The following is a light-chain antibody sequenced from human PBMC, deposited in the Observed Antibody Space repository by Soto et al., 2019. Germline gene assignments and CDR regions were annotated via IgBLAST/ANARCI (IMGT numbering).Light chain of an antibody. CDR3: QQYFSPPPT. V-gene: IGKV4-1*01. Sequence: DIVMTQSPDSLAVSPGERASINCKSSQSVLYGSNDRNSLAWFQQKPGQPPRLLIYWASTLESVVPDRFSGSGSGTYFTLTISILQPEDVAVYYCQQYFSPPPTFGQGTKLEIK. J-gene: IGKJ2*01. CDR2: WAS. CDR1: QSVLYGSNDRNS.